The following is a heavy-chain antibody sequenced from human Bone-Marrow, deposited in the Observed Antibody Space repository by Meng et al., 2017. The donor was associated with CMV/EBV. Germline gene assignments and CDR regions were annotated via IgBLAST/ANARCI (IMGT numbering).Heavy chain of an antibody. CDR2: VPYSGII. D-gene: IGHD1-1*01. J-gene: IGHJ6*02. V-gene: IGHV4-59*12. Sequence: SETLSLTCTVSGGSMSRYYWSWIRQAPGKGLEWIGYVPYSGIISYNPALKSRVSISVDMSKNQFSLRLSSVTAADTAVYYCARAVTTTGTHYYYYYGMDVWGQGTTVTVSS. CDR1: GGSMSRYY. CDR3: ARAVTTTGTHYYYYYGMDV.